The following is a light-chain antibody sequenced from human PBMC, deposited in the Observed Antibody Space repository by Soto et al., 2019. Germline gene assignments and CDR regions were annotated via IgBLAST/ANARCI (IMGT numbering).Light chain of an antibody. J-gene: IGLJ1*01. CDR2: RNN. CDR1: SSNIGSNY. Sequence: QSALTQPPSASGTPGQRVTISCSGSSSNIGSNYVYWYQQLPGTAPKLLIYRNNQRPSGVPDRFSGSKSGTSASLAISGLRSEDEAEYYCAAWDDSLSGYVFGTGTKLTVL. V-gene: IGLV1-47*01. CDR3: AAWDDSLSGYV.